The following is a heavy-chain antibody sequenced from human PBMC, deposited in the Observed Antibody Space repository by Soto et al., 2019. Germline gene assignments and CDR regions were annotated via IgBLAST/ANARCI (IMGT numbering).Heavy chain of an antibody. Sequence: PGGSLRLSCAASGFTFSSYGMHWVRQAPGKGLEWVAVIWYDGSNKYYADSVKGRFTISRDNSKNTLYLQMNSLRAEDTAVYYCARHGEGWFGELNAFDIWGQGTMVTVSS. CDR3: ARHGEGWFGELNAFDI. D-gene: IGHD3-10*01. CDR1: GFTFSSYG. V-gene: IGHV3-33*01. CDR2: IWYDGSNK. J-gene: IGHJ3*02.